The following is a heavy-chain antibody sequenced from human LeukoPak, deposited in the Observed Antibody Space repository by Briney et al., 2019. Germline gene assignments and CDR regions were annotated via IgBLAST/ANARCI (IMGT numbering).Heavy chain of an antibody. Sequence: AGGSLRLSCAASGITFSNYFMSWVRQAPGKGLEWVSAIGPSGGNTYYADSVKGRFTISRDNSKNTLYLQVTSLRAEETAVYYCAKDSKMSYYGSGSHYDYWGQGTLVTVSS. V-gene: IGHV3-23*01. CDR3: AKDSKMSYYGSGSHYDY. J-gene: IGHJ4*02. D-gene: IGHD3-10*01. CDR2: IGPSGGNT. CDR1: GITFSNYF.